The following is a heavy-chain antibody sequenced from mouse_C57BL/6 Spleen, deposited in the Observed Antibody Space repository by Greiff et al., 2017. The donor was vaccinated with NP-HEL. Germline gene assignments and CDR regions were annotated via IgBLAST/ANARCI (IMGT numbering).Heavy chain of an antibody. D-gene: IGHD1-1*01. CDR2: INPSIGGT. V-gene: IGHV1-53*01. Sequence: QVQLQQPGTELVKPGASVRLSSKASGYTFTSYWRHGVKRRPGQGLEWIGNINPSIGGTNYNEKFKSKATLTVDKSSSTAYMQLSSLTSEDSAVYYCARSLRYAMDYWGQGTSVTVSS. CDR1: GYTFTSYW. J-gene: IGHJ4*01. CDR3: ARSLRYAMDY.